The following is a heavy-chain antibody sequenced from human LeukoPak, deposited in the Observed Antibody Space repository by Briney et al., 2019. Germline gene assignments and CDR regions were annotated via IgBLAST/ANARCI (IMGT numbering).Heavy chain of an antibody. CDR3: ARGSNYVGYYYYMDV. CDR1: GGSISSYY. J-gene: IGHJ6*03. Sequence: SETLSLTCTVSGGSISSYYWSWIRQPAGKGLEWIGRIYTSGSTNYNPSLKSRVTMSVDTSKNQFSLKLSSVTAADTAVYYCARGSNYVGYYYYMDVWGKGTTVTVSS. V-gene: IGHV4-4*07. CDR2: IYTSGST. D-gene: IGHD4-11*01.